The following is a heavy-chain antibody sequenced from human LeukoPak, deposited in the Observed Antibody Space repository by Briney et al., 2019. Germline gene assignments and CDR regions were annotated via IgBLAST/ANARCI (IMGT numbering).Heavy chain of an antibody. D-gene: IGHD5-24*01. Sequence: GGSLRLSCAASGFIFSKYHIHWVRQAPAKGLEWVAWITEERNDKNCPDSLKGRFTISRDKSKNTAYLQMSSLRAEDTAVYYCARDPIDSYYYFDFWGRGTLVTVS. V-gene: IGHV3-30*02. CDR2: ITEERNDK. CDR3: ARDPIDSYYYFDF. J-gene: IGHJ4*02. CDR1: GFIFSKYH.